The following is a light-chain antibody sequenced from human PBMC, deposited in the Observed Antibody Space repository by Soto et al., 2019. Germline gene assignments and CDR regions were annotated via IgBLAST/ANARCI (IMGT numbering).Light chain of an antibody. CDR2: DSS. J-gene: IGKJ1*01. CDR3: QQYNDWPLT. CDR1: ESVSSH. V-gene: IGKV3-15*01. Sequence: EILMTQSPSTLAVSPGQRATLSCRASESVSSHLAWYQQKPGQAPRLLIYDSSTRATGIPARFSGSESGTEFTLTISSLQSEDFALYYCQQYNDWPLTFGQGTKVDIK.